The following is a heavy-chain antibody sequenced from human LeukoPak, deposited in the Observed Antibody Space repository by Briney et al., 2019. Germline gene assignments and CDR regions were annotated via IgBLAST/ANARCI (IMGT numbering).Heavy chain of an antibody. V-gene: IGHV1-2*02. J-gene: IGHJ5*02. CDR1: GYTLTELS. Sequence: ASVKVSCKVSGYTLTELSMHWVRQAPGQGLEWMGWINPNSGGTNYAQKFQGRVTMTRDTPISTAYMELSRLRSDDTAVYYCARARSTAARVGNWFDPWGQGTLVIVSS. CDR2: INPNSGGT. D-gene: IGHD6-6*01. CDR3: ARARSTAARVGNWFDP.